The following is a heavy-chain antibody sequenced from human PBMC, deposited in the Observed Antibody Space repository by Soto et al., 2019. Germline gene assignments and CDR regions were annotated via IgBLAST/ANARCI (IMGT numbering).Heavy chain of an antibody. D-gene: IGHD5-18*01. Sequence: GASVKVSCKASRYTFTSYGISWVRQAPGQGLEWMGGIIPIFGTANYAQKFPGRVTIPADESTSTAYMELSSLRSEGTAVYYCAKAPTEEGYIQLWAMRYYYYYGMDVWGQGTTVTVSS. J-gene: IGHJ6*02. CDR1: RYTFTSYG. CDR2: IIPIFGTA. CDR3: AKAPTEEGYIQLWAMRYYYYYGMDV. V-gene: IGHV1-69*13.